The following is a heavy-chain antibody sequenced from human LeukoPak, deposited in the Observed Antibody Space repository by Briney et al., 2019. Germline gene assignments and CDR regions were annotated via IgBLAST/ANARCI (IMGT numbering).Heavy chain of an antibody. CDR2: IYTSGST. J-gene: IGHJ4*02. CDR1: GGSISSGSYY. V-gene: IGHV4-61*02. CDR3: ARVEMALDY. Sequence: SETLSLTCTVSGGSISSGSYYWSWIRQPAGKGLEWIGRIYTSGSTNYNPSLKSRVTISVDTSKNQFSLKLSSVTAADTAVYYCARVEMALDYWGQGTLVTVSS. D-gene: IGHD5-24*01.